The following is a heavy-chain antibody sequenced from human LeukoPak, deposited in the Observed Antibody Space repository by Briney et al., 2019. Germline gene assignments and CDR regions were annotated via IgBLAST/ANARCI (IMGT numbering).Heavy chain of an antibody. CDR1: GFTFSSYW. J-gene: IGHJ4*02. CDR2: IKQDGSEK. CDR3: ARALQVDYYGSGSYSFDY. V-gene: IGHV3-7*01. D-gene: IGHD3-10*01. Sequence: GGSLRLSCAASGFTFSSYWMSWVRQAPGKGLEGVANIKQDGSEKYYVDSVKGRFTISRDNAKNSLYLQMNSLRAEDTAVYYCARALQVDYYGSGSYSFDYWGQGTLVTVSS.